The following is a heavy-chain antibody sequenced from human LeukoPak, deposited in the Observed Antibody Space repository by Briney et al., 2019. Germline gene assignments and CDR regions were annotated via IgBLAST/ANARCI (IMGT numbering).Heavy chain of an antibody. CDR2: VSGSGDRM. J-gene: IGHJ4*02. CDR1: GFTSGSYA. CDR3: AKAAAAPGFDF. V-gene: IGHV3-23*01. D-gene: IGHD6-13*01. Sequence: GGSLRLSCAASGFTSGSYALNWVRQAPGKGLEWVATVSGSGDRMYHADSVKGRFTISRDNSKNTIYLQMNSLRAEDTALYYCAKAAAAPGFDFWGQGTLVTVSS.